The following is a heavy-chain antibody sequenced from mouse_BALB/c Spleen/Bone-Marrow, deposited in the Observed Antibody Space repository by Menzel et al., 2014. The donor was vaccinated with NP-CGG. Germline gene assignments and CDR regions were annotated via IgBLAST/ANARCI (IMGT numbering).Heavy chain of an antibody. CDR3: ARQGIYYGYDPFAY. Sequence: EVQLQQSGGGLVQPGGSLKLSCAPSGFTFSDYYMYWVRQTPEKRLEWVAYISNGGGSTYYPDTVKGRFTISRDNAKNTLYLQMSRLKSEDTAMYYCARQGIYYGYDPFAYWGQGTLVTVS. CDR1: GFTFSDYY. J-gene: IGHJ3*01. CDR2: ISNGGGST. D-gene: IGHD2-2*01. V-gene: IGHV5-12*01.